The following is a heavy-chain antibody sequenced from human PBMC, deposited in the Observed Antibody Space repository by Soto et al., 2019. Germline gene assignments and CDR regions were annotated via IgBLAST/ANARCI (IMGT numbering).Heavy chain of an antibody. CDR3: ARGTLWFGELYNWFDP. CDR1: GFTFSSYA. V-gene: IGHV3-30-3*01. Sequence: GGSLRLSCAASGFTFSSYAMHWVRQAPGKGLEWVAVISYDGSNKYYADSVKGRFTISRDNSKNTLYLQMNSLRAEDTAVYYCARGTLWFGELYNWFDPWGQGTLVTVSS. D-gene: IGHD3-10*01. CDR2: ISYDGSNK. J-gene: IGHJ5*02.